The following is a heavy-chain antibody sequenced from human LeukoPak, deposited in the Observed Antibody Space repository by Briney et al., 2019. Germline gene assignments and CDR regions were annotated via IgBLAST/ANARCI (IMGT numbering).Heavy chain of an antibody. CDR1: GFTFSTYW. CDR2: INGDGSTT. Sequence: VGSLRLSCTASGFTFSTYWINWVRQSPGKGLVWVALINGDGSTTTHAGSVKGRFTISRDNAKNTAYLQMNSLRDEDTAVYFCARDYAGSPDYWGQGTLVTVSA. J-gene: IGHJ4*02. D-gene: IGHD3-10*01. V-gene: IGHV3-74*03. CDR3: ARDYAGSPDY.